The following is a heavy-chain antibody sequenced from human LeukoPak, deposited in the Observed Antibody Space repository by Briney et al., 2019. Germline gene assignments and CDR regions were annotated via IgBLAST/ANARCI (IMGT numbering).Heavy chain of an antibody. CDR1: GGSISSSYY. D-gene: IGHD5-24*01. CDR2: IYYSGST. CDR3: ARAQPYPRWLQPYDY. Sequence: SETLSLTCTVSGGSISSSYYWGWIRQPPGKGMEWIGSIYYSGSTYYNPSLKSRVTISVDTSKNQFSLKLSSVTAADTAVYYCARAQPYPRWLQPYDYWGQGTLVTVSS. J-gene: IGHJ4*02. V-gene: IGHV4-39*07.